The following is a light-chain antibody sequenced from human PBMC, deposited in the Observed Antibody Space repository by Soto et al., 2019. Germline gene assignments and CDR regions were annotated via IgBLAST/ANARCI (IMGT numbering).Light chain of an antibody. CDR1: ESLVDSAGNTY. J-gene: IGKJ1*01. CDR3: MQATQLPRT. CDR2: EIS. Sequence: DIVMTQTPLSSPVTLGQPASISCRSSESLVDSAGNTYLSWLQQRPGQSPRLLIYEISNRFSGVPDRFSGSGAGTDFTLKISRVEAEDVGVYYCMQATQLPRTFGQGTKVELK. V-gene: IGKV2-24*01.